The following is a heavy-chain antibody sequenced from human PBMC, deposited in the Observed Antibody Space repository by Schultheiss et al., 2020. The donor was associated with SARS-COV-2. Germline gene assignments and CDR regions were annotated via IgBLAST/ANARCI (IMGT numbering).Heavy chain of an antibody. Sequence: GESLKISCAASGFTFSSSWMTWVRQAPGKGLEWVSAIGTAGDTYYPGSVKGRFTISRDNSKNTLYLQMNSLRADDTAVYYCARNNYYDSSGYPTPVDYWGQGTLVTVSS. CDR1: GFTFSSSW. D-gene: IGHD3-22*01. CDR3: ARNNYYDSSGYPTPVDY. V-gene: IGHV3-66*02. CDR2: IGTAGDT. J-gene: IGHJ4*02.